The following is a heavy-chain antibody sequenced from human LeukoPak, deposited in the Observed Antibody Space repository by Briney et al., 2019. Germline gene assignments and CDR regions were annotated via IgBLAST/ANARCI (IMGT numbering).Heavy chain of an antibody. V-gene: IGHV3-74*01. J-gene: IGHJ5*01. Sequence: GGSLRLSCEASGLTFSNSWMHWVRQIPGKGLVWVSRMYGDMRDISYADSVKGRFPISRDNAKNTVYLQMNSLRGEDTAVYYCARDLGLRGSTWGHGTLVTVSS. CDR1: GLTFSNSW. CDR3: ARDLGLRGST. CDR2: MYGDMRDI. D-gene: IGHD5-12*01.